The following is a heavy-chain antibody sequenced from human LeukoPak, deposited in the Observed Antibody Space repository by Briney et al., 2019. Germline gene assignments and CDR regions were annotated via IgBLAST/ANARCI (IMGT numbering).Heavy chain of an antibody. J-gene: IGHJ6*02. V-gene: IGHV1-46*01. Sequence: GASVKVSCKASGYTFTSYYMHWVRQAPGQGLEWMGIINPSGGSTSYAQKFQGRVTMTRDTSTSTVYMELSSLRSEDTAVYYCARSEGTDGSKPGDYYYYGMDVWGQGTTVTVSS. CDR3: ARSEGTDGSKPGDYYYYGMDV. CDR2: INPSGGST. D-gene: IGHD5-24*01. CDR1: GYTFTSYY.